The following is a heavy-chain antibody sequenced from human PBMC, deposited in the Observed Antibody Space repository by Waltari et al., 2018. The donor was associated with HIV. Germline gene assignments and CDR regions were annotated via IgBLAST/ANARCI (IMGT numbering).Heavy chain of an antibody. CDR1: GFTFSSSG. D-gene: IGHD6-6*01. CDR2: KGNDGSNK. CDR3: ARGEIAARPGGFDY. J-gene: IGHJ4*02. Sequence: QVQLVESGGGVVQPGRSLRLSCAASGFTFSSSGMPWVRQAQGKGLEWVPVKGNDGSNKVYADSVKGRFTISRDTTKNTQHLQMNSLRSEDTDVDYCARGEIAARPGGFDYWGQGTLVTVSS. V-gene: IGHV3-33*01.